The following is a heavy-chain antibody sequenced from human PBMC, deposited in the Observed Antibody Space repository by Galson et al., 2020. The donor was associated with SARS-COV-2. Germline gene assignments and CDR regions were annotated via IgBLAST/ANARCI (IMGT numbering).Heavy chain of an antibody. Sequence: KIGESLKISCKGSGSSFTSYWIGWVRQMPGKGLEWMGINYPGDSDTRYSTSFQGQVTISDDKSISTAYLQRSSLKGSVTARYDCAIRGGGDYGPPFFGYWGQGTRVTVSS. CDR3: AIRGGGDYGPPFFGY. V-gene: IGHV5-51*01. CDR1: GSSFTSYW. J-gene: IGHJ4*02. CDR2: NYPGDSDT. D-gene: IGHD2-21*02.